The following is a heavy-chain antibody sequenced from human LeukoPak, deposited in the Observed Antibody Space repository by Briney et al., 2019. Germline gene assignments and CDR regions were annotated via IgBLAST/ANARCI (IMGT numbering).Heavy chain of an antibody. J-gene: IGHJ4*02. CDR2: ISDGSNTI. CDR1: GFTFSSYS. D-gene: IGHD5-12*01. CDR3: AREKMVATADY. V-gene: IGHV3-48*04. Sequence: SGGSLRLSCAASGFTFSSYSMNWVRQAPGKGLEWVSYISDGSNTIYYADSVKGRFTISRDNAKNSLYLQMNSLRAEDTAVYYCAREKMVATADYWGQGTLVTVSS.